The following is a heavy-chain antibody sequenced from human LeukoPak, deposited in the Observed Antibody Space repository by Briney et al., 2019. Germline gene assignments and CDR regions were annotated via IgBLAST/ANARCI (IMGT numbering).Heavy chain of an antibody. Sequence: GGSLRLSCEGSGFPFASYVMSWVRQAPGKGLEWVSAISGSGGSTYYADSVKGRLTISRDNSKNTLYLQMNSLRAEDTAVYYCAKDSIAVAAYYFDYWGQGTLVTVSS. CDR1: GFPFASYV. V-gene: IGHV3-23*01. J-gene: IGHJ4*02. CDR3: AKDSIAVAAYYFDY. CDR2: ISGSGGST. D-gene: IGHD6-19*01.